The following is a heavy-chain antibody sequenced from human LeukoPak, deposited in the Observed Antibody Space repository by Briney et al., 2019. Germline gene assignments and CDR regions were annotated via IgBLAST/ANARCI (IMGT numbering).Heavy chain of an antibody. CDR1: SGSISSHY. CDR2: IYYSGST. Sequence: PSETLSLTCTVSSGSISSHYWSWIRQPPGKGLEWIGYIYYSGSTNYNPPLKSRVTISVDTSKNQFSLKLNSVTATDTAVYYCARHYGPWGQGTLVTVSS. V-gene: IGHV4-59*08. J-gene: IGHJ4*02. D-gene: IGHD3-10*01. CDR3: ARHYGP.